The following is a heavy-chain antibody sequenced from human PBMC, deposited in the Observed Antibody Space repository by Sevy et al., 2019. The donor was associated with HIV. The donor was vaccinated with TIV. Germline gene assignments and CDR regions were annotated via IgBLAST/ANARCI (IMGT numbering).Heavy chain of an antibody. D-gene: IGHD3-16*02. J-gene: IGHJ3*02. CDR3: ARGENIVDDAFDI. CDR1: GYTFTSYD. CDR2: MNPNSGNT. Sequence: ASVKVSCKDSGYTFTSYDINWVRQATGQGLEWMGWMNPNSGNTGYAQKFQGRVTMTRNTSISTAYMGLSSLRSEDTAGYYCARGENIVDDAFDIWGQGTMVTVSS. V-gene: IGHV1-8*01.